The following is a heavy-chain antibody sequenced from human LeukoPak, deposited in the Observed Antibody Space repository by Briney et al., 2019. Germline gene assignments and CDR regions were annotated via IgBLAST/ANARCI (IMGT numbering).Heavy chain of an antibody. CDR2: INSDGSWT. J-gene: IGHJ4*02. CDR1: GFSFTNVW. V-gene: IGHV3-74*01. D-gene: IGHD2/OR15-2a*01. Sequence: GGSLRLSCAVSGFSFTNVWMIWVRQAPGKGLVWVSHINSDGSWTSYADSVKGRFTISKDNAKNTVYLQMNSLGAEDTAVYYCVSFYETYWGRGTLVTVSS. CDR3: VSFYETY.